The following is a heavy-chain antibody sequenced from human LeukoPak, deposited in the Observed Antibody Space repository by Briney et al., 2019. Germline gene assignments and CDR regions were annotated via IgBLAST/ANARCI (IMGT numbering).Heavy chain of an antibody. Sequence: GGSLRLSCAASGFTFSSYGMSWVRQAPGKGLEWVANIKQDGSEKYYVDSVKGRFTISRDNAKNSLYLQMNSLRAEDTAVYYCARDRGRLWYDILTGSNYGMDVWGQGTTVTVSS. CDR1: GFTFSSYG. V-gene: IGHV3-7*01. CDR2: IKQDGSEK. CDR3: ARDRGRLWYDILTGSNYGMDV. D-gene: IGHD3-9*01. J-gene: IGHJ6*02.